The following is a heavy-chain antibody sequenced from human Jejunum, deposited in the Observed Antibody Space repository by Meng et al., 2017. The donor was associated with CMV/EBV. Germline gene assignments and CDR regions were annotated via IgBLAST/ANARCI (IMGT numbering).Heavy chain of an antibody. D-gene: IGHD7-27*01. CDR3: ARALGQVSDY. CDR1: GFTFDDYG. J-gene: IGHJ4*02. Sequence: CAASGFTFDDYGMSWVRQAPGKGLEWVSGINWNGGSTGCADSVKGRFTISRDNAKNSLYLQMNSLRAEDTAVYYCARALGQVSDYWGQGTLVTVSS. V-gene: IGHV3-20*04. CDR2: INWNGGST.